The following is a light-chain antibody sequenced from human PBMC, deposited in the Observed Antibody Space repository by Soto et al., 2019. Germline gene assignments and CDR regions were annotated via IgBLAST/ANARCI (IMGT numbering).Light chain of an antibody. CDR2: EVS. CDR3: SSYTTSSTVV. Sequence: QSALTQPASVSGSPGQSITISCTGTGSDVGAYGYVSWYQQHPGKAPKLMIYEVSYRPSGVSNRFSGSKSGNAASLTISGLQAEDEADYYCSSYTTSSTVVFGGGTKLTVL. J-gene: IGLJ2*01. CDR1: GSDVGAYGY. V-gene: IGLV2-14*01.